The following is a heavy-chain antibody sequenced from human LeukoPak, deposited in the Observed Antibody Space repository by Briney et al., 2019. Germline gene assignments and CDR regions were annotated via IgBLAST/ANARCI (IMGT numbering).Heavy chain of an antibody. Sequence: SETLSLTCAVYGGSFSGYYWSWIRQSPGKGLEWIGETNPSGSTYYNPSLKSRVTISVDTSKNQFSLKLSSVTAADTAVYYCARAIAASHLDYWGQGTLVTVSS. J-gene: IGHJ4*02. CDR2: TNPSGST. V-gene: IGHV4-34*01. D-gene: IGHD6-13*01. CDR1: GGSFSGYY. CDR3: ARAIAASHLDY.